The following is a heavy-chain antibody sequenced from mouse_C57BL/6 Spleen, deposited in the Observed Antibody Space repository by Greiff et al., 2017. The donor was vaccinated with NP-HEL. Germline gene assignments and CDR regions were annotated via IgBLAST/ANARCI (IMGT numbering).Heavy chain of an antibody. D-gene: IGHD2-1*01. CDR1: GYSFTSYY. Sequence: VQLQQSGPELVKPGASVKISCKASGYSFTSYYIHWVKQRPGQGLEWIGWIYPGSGNTKYNEKFKGKATLTADTSSSTAYMQLSSLTSEDSAVYYCAREGEGNRFAYWGQGTLVTVSA. J-gene: IGHJ3*01. CDR2: IYPGSGNT. CDR3: AREGEGNRFAY. V-gene: IGHV1-66*01.